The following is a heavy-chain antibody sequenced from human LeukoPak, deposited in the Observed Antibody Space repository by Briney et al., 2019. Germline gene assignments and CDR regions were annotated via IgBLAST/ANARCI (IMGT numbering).Heavy chain of an antibody. Sequence: SCKASGYTFTTYYMHWVRQAPGQGLEWVANIVPDGSEKYYVDSVKGRFTISRDNTKNSLYLQMNNLRPEDTAVYYCASESFEYWAQGALVTVSA. CDR2: IVPDGSEK. V-gene: IGHV3-7*04. CDR1: GYTFTTYY. CDR3: ASESFEY. J-gene: IGHJ4*02.